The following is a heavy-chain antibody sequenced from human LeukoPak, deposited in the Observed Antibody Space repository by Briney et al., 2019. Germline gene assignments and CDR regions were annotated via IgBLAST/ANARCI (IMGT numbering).Heavy chain of an antibody. CDR2: VDSGGGS. Sequence: SETLSLTCTVSGGSISSSGYYWGWVRQPPGKGLEWIGSVDSGGGSHYNPSLKSRVTTSRDTSKNQVSLKLSSVTAADTAVYYCAGDHPRESSPDYWGQGTLVTVSS. V-gene: IGHV4-39*07. CDR1: GGSISSSGYY. J-gene: IGHJ4*02. CDR3: AGDHPRESSPDY. D-gene: IGHD6-6*01.